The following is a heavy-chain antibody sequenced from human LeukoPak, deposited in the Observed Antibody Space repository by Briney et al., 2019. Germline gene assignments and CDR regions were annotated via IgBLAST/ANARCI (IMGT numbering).Heavy chain of an antibody. CDR3: ARVRFLEWSHYYMDV. V-gene: IGHV4-61*02. J-gene: IGHJ6*03. CDR1: SGSINRGSYY. D-gene: IGHD3-3*01. Sequence: SETLSLPCTVSSGSINRGSYYWSSIRQPAGKGLEWIGRIYISGSTNYNPSLNSRVTISVDTSKNQFSLKLSSVTAADTAVYYCARVRFLEWSHYYMDVWGKGTTVTVSS. CDR2: IYISGST.